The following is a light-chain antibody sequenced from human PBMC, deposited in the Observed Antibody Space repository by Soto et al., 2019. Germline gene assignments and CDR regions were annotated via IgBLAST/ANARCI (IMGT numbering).Light chain of an antibody. Sequence: EIVMTQSPATLSVSPGERATLSCRASQSVSSKLAWYQQKPGQAPRLLIYGASTRATGIPARFSGSGSGTEFSLTINSLQSEDFAVYYCQEYNTWPRITFGQGTRLEIK. CDR3: QEYNTWPRIT. J-gene: IGKJ5*01. V-gene: IGKV3-15*01. CDR2: GAS. CDR1: QSVSSK.